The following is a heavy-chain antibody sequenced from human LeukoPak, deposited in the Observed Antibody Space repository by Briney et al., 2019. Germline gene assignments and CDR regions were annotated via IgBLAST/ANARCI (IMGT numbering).Heavy chain of an antibody. CDR3: GRSIPTHYFGSGSYPFYFDF. CDR1: GGSFSGYY. Sequence: PSETLSLTCAVYGGSFSGYYWSWIRQPPGKGLEWIGKVNHSGSTNYNPSLKSRVTISVDTSKNQFSLKLSSVTAADTAVYYCGRSIPTHYFGSGSYPFYFDFWGQGTLVTVSS. V-gene: IGHV4-34*01. CDR2: VNHSGST. D-gene: IGHD3-10*01. J-gene: IGHJ4*02.